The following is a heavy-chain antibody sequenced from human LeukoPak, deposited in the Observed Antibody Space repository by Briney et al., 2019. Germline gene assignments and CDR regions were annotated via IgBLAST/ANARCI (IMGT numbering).Heavy chain of an antibody. CDR3: ARLQGLDGAYYFDY. CDR2: ISSSSSYI. V-gene: IGHV3-21*01. D-gene: IGHD6-19*01. CDR1: GFTFSSYE. Sequence: PGGSLRLSCAASGFTFSSYEMNWVRQAPGKGLEWVSSISSSSSYIYYADSVKGRFTISRDNAKNSLYLQMNSLRAEDTAVYYCARLQGLDGAYYFDYWGQGTLVTVSS. J-gene: IGHJ4*02.